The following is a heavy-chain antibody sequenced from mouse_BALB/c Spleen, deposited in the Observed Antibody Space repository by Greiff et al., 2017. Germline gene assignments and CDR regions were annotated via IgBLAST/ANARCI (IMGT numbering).Heavy chain of an antibody. CDR1: GYTFTDYN. J-gene: IGHJ4*01. D-gene: IGHD1-1*01. V-gene: IGHV1S29*02. CDR3: ARSDGSSYYYYAMDY. Sequence: VQLKQSGPELVKPGASVKISCKASGYTFTDYNMHWVKQSHGKSLEWIGYIYPYNGGTGYNQKFKSKATLTVDNSSSTAYMELRSLTSEDSAVYYCARSDGSSYYYYAMDYWGQGTSVTVSS. CDR2: IYPYNGGT.